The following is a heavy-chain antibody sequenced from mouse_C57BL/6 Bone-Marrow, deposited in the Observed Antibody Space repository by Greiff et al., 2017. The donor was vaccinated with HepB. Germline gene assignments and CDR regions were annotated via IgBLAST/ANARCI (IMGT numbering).Heavy chain of an antibody. CDR2: IYPGDGDT. V-gene: IGHV1-82*01. CDR1: GYAFSSSW. Sequence: QVQLQQSGPELVKPGASVKISCKASGYAFSSSWMNWVKQRPGKGLEWIGRIYPGDGDTNYNGKFKGKATLTADKSSSTAYMQLSSLTSEDSAVYFCARRLRPYFDYWGQGTTLTVSS. J-gene: IGHJ2*01. D-gene: IGHD2-2*01. CDR3: ARRLRPYFDY.